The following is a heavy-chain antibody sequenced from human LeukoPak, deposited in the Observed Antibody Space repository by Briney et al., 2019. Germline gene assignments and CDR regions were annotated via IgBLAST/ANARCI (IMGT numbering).Heavy chain of an antibody. V-gene: IGHV1-46*01. CDR1: GYTFTSYY. D-gene: IGHD3-3*01. CDR2: INPGGGST. Sequence: GASVKVSCKASGYTFTSYYMHWVRQAPGQGLEWMGIINPGGGSTSYAQKFQGRVTMTRDMSTSTVYMELSSLRSEDTAVYYCARGNYDFWSGYYGYYMDVWGKGTTVTVSS. J-gene: IGHJ6*03. CDR3: ARGNYDFWSGYYGYYMDV.